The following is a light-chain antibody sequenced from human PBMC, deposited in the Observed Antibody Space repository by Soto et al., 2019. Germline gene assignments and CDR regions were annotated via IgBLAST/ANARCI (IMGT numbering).Light chain of an antibody. Sequence: EIVLTQSPATLSVSPGERATLCCRASQSVSSDLAWYQQKPGQAPRLLIYGASTRATGIPARFSGSGSGTEFTLTISSLKSEDFAVYHCQQYNNWPTITFGQGTRLEI. J-gene: IGKJ5*01. CDR1: QSVSSD. CDR3: QQYNNWPTIT. V-gene: IGKV3-15*01. CDR2: GAS.